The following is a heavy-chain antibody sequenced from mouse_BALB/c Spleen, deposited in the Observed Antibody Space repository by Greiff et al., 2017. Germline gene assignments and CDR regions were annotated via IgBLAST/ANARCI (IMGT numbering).Heavy chain of an antibody. CDR3: ARTGHYYAMDY. Sequence: DVKLQESGPGLVKPSQSLSLTCSVTSYSITSGYYWNWIRQFPGNKLEWMGYISYDGSNNYNPSLKNRISITRDTSKNQFFLKLNSVTTEDTATYYCARTGHYYAMDYWGQGTSVTVSS. J-gene: IGHJ4*01. CDR2: ISYDGSN. V-gene: IGHV3-6*02. CDR1: SYSITSGYY.